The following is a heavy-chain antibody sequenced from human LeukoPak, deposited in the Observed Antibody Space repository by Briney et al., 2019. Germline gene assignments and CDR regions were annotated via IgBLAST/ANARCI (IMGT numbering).Heavy chain of an antibody. CDR3: ARDYCRTTSCLES. CDR2: IWPDGSNK. V-gene: IGHV3-33*01. CDR1: GFTFNSYG. J-gene: IGHJ4*02. D-gene: IGHD2-2*01. Sequence: GGSLRLSWAASGFTFNSYGMFWVRQAPGKGLEWVAFIWPDGSNKLYGDSVKGRFTISRDNSKNTVYLQMNSLRAEDTAVYYCARDYCRTTSCLESWGQGTLVTVSS.